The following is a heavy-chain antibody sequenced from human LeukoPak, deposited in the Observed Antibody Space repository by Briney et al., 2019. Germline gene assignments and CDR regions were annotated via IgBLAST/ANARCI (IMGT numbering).Heavy chain of an antibody. CDR1: GYTLTELS. CDR2: FDPEDGET. Sequence: ASVKVSCKVSGYTLTELSMHWVRRAPGKGLEWMGGFDPEDGETIYAQKFQGRVTMTEDTSTDTAYMELSSLRSEDTAVYYCATDTRFDSGMDYWGQGTLVTVSS. CDR3: ATDTRFDSGMDY. D-gene: IGHD1-26*01. V-gene: IGHV1-24*01. J-gene: IGHJ4*02.